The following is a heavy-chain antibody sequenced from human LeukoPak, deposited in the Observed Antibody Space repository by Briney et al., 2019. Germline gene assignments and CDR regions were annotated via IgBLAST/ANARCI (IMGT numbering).Heavy chain of an antibody. D-gene: IGHD3-10*01. CDR3: ARCGTYYYGSGRISWFDP. V-gene: IGHV4-34*01. J-gene: IGHJ5*02. CDR1: GGSFSGYY. CDR2: INHSGST. Sequence: PSETLSLTCAVYGGSFSGYYWSWIRQPPGKGLEWIGEINHSGSTNYNPSLKSRVTISVDTSKNQFSLKLSSVTAADTAVYYCARCGTYYYGSGRISWFDPWGQGTLVTVSS.